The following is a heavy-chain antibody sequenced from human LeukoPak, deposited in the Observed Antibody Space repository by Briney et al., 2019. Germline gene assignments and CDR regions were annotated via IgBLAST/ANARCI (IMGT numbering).Heavy chain of an antibody. Sequence: SETLSLTCAVYGGSFSGYYWSWIRQPPGKGLEWIGYIYYSGSTNYNPSLKSRVTISVDTSKNQFSLKLSSVTAADTAVYYCARGGSSSVRTPIDYWGQGTLVTVSS. J-gene: IGHJ4*02. V-gene: IGHV4-59*01. CDR2: IYYSGST. D-gene: IGHD2-15*01. CDR3: ARGGSSSVRTPIDY. CDR1: GGSFSGYY.